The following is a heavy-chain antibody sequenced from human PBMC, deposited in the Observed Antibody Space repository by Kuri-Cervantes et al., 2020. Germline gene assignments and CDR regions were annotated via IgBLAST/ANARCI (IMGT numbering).Heavy chain of an antibody. D-gene: IGHD3-16*01. J-gene: IGHJ5*02. V-gene: IGHV4-61*08. CDR3: ARDTLGGGWFDP. Sequence: GSLRLSCTVSGVSISSGGYYWSWIRQPPGKGLEWIGYIYYSGNTNYNLTMQRPVTISVDTSQNQLSLNSNSVTTAATAVYYCARDTLGGGWFDPWGQGTLVTVSS. CDR2: IYYSGNT. CDR1: GVSISSGGYY.